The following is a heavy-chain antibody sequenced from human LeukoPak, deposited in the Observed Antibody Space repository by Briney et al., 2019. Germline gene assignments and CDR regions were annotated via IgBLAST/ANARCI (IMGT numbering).Heavy chain of an antibody. Sequence: SETLSLTCTVSGGSISSTTHYWGWIRQPPGKGLEWIGSIYYSGSTYYNPSLKSRVTISVDTSKNQFSLKLSSVTAADTAVYYCARRGNGSFYYFDDWGQGTLVTVSS. V-gene: IGHV4-39*01. CDR3: ARRGNGSFYYFDD. CDR1: GGSISSTTHY. CDR2: IYYSGST. D-gene: IGHD1-26*01. J-gene: IGHJ4*02.